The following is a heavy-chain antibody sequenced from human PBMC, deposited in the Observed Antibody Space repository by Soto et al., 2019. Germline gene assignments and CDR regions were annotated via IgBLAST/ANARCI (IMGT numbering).Heavy chain of an antibody. CDR1: GGTFSSYA. CDR2: IIPIFGTA. CDR3: ARAWLQAPSRGPNWFDP. Sequence: ASVNVSCKASGGTFSSYAISWVRQAPGQGLEWMGGIIPIFGTANYAQKFQGRVTITADESTSTAYMELSSLRSEDTAVYYCARAWLQAPSRGPNWFDPWGQGTLVTVSS. V-gene: IGHV1-69*13. J-gene: IGHJ5*02. D-gene: IGHD5-12*01.